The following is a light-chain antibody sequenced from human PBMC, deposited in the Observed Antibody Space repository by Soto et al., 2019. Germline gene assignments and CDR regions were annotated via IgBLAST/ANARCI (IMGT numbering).Light chain of an antibody. J-gene: IGKJ1*01. V-gene: IGKV3-20*01. Sequence: EIVLTQSPGTLSLSPGERATLSCRASQSVSSSYLAWYQQKPGQAPRLLIYGASSRATGIPDRFSGSGSGTDFTLTISRLEPEEFAVYYCQQYGSPPTFGQGTKVDIK. CDR3: QQYGSPPT. CDR1: QSVSSSY. CDR2: GAS.